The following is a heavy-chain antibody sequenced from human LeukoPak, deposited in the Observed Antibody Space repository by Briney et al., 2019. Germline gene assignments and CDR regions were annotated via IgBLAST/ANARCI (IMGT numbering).Heavy chain of an antibody. J-gene: IGHJ6*03. CDR2: ISSSGSTI. Sequence: GGSLRLSCAASGFTVSSNYMSWVRQAPGKGLEWVSYISSSGSTIYYADSVKGRFAISRDNAKNSLYLQMNSLRAEDTAVYYCASALRVDGDYAYYYYMDVWGKGTTVTVSS. D-gene: IGHD4-17*01. CDR1: GFTVSSNY. V-gene: IGHV3-11*01. CDR3: ASALRVDGDYAYYYYMDV.